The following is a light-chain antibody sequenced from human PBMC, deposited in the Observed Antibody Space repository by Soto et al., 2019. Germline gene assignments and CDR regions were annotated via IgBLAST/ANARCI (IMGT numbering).Light chain of an antibody. CDR3: SSYTSDSSYV. V-gene: IGLV2-11*01. CDR1: NSDVGGYNF. J-gene: IGLJ1*01. CDR2: DVS. Sequence: QSVLTQPRSVSGSPGQSVTVSCTGTNSDVGGYNFVSWYQQVPGKAPKLMIYDVSNRPSGVPDRFSGSKSGNTASLFISGLQAEDEADYYCSSYTSDSSYVFGSGTKVTVL.